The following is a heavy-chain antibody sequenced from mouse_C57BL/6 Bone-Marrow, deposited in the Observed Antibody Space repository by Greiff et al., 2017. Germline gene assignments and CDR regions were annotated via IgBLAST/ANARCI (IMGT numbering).Heavy chain of an antibody. D-gene: IGHD2-1*01. CDR3: ARSLLGYHDY. J-gene: IGHJ2*01. CDR1: GFTFTDYY. V-gene: IGHV7-3*01. CDR2: IRNKANGYTT. Sequence: EVQVEESGGGLVQPGGSLSLSCAASGFTFTDYYMSWVRQTPGKALEWLGFIRNKANGYTTEYSASVKGRFTISRDNSQSILYLQMNALRAEDSATYYCARSLLGYHDYWGQGTTLTVSS.